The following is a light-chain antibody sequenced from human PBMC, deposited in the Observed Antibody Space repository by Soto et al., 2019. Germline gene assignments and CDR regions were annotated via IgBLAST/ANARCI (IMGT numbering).Light chain of an antibody. CDR1: SSDVGRYNY. CDR2: DVT. J-gene: IGLJ1*01. Sequence: LTQPPPPSGSPGQTITIPCTGNSSDVGRYNYVSWYQQHPGKAPKLMIYDVTNRPSGVSNRFSGSKSGNTASLTISGLQAEDEADYYCSSYTSSYTDVFGTGTKVT. V-gene: IGLV2-14*01. CDR3: SSYTSSYTDV.